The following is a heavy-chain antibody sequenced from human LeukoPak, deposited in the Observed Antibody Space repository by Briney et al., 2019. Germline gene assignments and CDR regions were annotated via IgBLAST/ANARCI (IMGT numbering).Heavy chain of an antibody. Sequence: PSETLSLTCTVSGGSISSHFWSWMRQPPGKGLEWIGNIYNRGTTNYNPSLKSRVSISVDTSKNQFSLKLSSVTAADTAVYYCARTGSTVTMLYPFDHWGQGTLVTVSS. CDR1: GGSISSHF. V-gene: IGHV4-59*11. CDR2: IYNRGTT. D-gene: IGHD4-17*01. J-gene: IGHJ4*02. CDR3: ARTGSTVTMLYPFDH.